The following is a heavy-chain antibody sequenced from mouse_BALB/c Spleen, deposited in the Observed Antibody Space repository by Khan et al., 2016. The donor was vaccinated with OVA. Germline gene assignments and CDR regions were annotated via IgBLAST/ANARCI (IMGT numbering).Heavy chain of an antibody. CDR2: ISSYYGDT. D-gene: IGHD2-1*01. CDR1: GYTFTDFA. CDR3: VRSSGHYRFAY. J-gene: IGHJ3*01. V-gene: IGHV1S137*01. Sequence: QVQLKESGAELVRPGVSVKISCKGSGYTFTDFAMHWVKQSHAKSLEWIGVISSYYGDTNYNQNFKGKATMTVDTSSSTAYMELYRLTSEDSAIYYCVRSSGHYRFAYWGQGTLVTVSA.